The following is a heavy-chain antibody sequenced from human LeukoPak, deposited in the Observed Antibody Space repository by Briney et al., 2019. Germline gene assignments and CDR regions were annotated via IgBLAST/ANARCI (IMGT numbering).Heavy chain of an antibody. CDR3: ARGRDFYDSSGHIDY. D-gene: IGHD3-22*01. Sequence: QTGGSLRLSCAASGFTFSSYGMHWVRQAPGKGLEWVAVIWCDGSNKYYADSVKGRFTISRDNSKNTLYLQMNSLRAEDTAVYYCARGRDFYDSSGHIDYWGQGTLVTVSS. V-gene: IGHV3-33*01. CDR1: GFTFSSYG. J-gene: IGHJ4*02. CDR2: IWCDGSNK.